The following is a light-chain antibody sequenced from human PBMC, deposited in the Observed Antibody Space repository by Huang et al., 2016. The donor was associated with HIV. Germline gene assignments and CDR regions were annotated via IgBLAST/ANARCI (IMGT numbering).Light chain of an antibody. CDR2: DAS. Sequence: DIQMTQSPSTLSASVGDRVTITCRASQSISSRVAWYQQKPGKAPKLLIYDASSFESGVPSRFSGSGSGTEFTLTISSLQPDNFATYHCQQYNSYPYTFGQGTKLEIK. CDR1: QSISSR. J-gene: IGKJ2*01. CDR3: QQYNSYPYT. V-gene: IGKV1-5*01.